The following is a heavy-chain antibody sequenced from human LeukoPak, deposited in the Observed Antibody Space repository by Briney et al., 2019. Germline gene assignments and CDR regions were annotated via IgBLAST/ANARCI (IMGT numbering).Heavy chain of an antibody. CDR3: ARDNNWGFDAFDI. CDR1: GYNLMDHA. V-gene: IGHV7-4-1*02. D-gene: IGHD7-27*01. Sequence: ASVKVSCKASGYNLMDHALHWVRQAPGQGLEWMGWINTNTGNPTYAQGFTGRFVFSLDTSVSTAYLQISSLKAEDTAVYYCARDNNWGFDAFDIWGQGTMVTVSS. J-gene: IGHJ3*02. CDR2: INTNTGNP.